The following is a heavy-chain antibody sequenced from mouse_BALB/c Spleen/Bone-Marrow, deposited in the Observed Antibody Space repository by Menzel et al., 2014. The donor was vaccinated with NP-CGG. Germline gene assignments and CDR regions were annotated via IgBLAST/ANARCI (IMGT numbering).Heavy chain of an antibody. CDR1: GFDFSRYW. D-gene: IGHD2-3*01. Sequence: VKVIESGGGLVQPGGSLKLSCAASGFDFSRYWMSWVRQAPGKGLQWIGEINPESNTINYKPSLKDKFIISRDNAKNTLYLQMSKVRSEDTALYCCARRGYCGWFAYWGQGTLVTVSA. CDR2: INPESNTI. CDR3: ARRGYCGWFAY. J-gene: IGHJ3*01. V-gene: IGHV4-1*02.